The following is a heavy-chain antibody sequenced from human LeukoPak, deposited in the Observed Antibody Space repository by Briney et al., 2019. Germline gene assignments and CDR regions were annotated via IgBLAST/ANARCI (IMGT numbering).Heavy chain of an antibody. V-gene: IGHV3-30*02. Sequence: GGSLRLSCAASGFTFSSYGMHWVRQAPGKGLEWVAFIRYDGSNKYYADSVKGRFTISRDNAKNSLYLQMNSLRAEDTAVYYCAMASTYYYYYMDVWGKGTTVTVSS. CDR1: GFTFSSYG. J-gene: IGHJ6*03. CDR3: AMASTYYYYYMDV. CDR2: IRYDGSNK.